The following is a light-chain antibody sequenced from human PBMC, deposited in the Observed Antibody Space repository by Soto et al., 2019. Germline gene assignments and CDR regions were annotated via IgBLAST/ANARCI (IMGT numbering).Light chain of an antibody. J-gene: IGKJ1*01. Sequence: DIQMYQSPSALSASLGDRVTITCRASQGIVNYLAWYQHKPGKVPKLLIYAASTLQSGVPSRFSGSRSGTDFTLTISSLQPEDVATYYCQNHNNAPWTFGQGTKVDI. CDR2: AAS. V-gene: IGKV1-27*01. CDR1: QGIVNY. CDR3: QNHNNAPWT.